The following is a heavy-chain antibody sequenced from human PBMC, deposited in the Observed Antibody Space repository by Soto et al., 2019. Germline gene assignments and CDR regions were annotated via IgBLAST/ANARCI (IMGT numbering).Heavy chain of an antibody. CDR2: SYHIGGA. CDR1: ICASSSGGYS. D-gene: IGHD6-6*01. CDR3: ARVDEYSSRQFDY. Sequence: TLAITGAVSICASSSGGYSGRLILQPPRKCREGMGYSYHIGGAYDNPCHKSRVTKEVDRAKNPFSMKLSSVTAADTAVYYCARVDEYSSRQFDYWGQGTLVTVS. V-gene: IGHV4-30-2*01. J-gene: IGHJ4*02.